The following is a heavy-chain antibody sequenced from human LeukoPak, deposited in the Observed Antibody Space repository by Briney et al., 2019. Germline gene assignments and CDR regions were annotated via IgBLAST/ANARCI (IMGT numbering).Heavy chain of an antibody. CDR3: ARAQYDDPDY. CDR1: GYSFATYW. J-gene: IGHJ4*02. CDR2: IYPGDSDT. Sequence: GESLKISRKGFGYSFATYWIGWVRQMPGKGLEWMGIIYPGDSDTRYSPSFQGQVTISADKSISTAYLQWSSLKASDTAIYYCARAQYDDPDYWGQGTLVTVSS. D-gene: IGHD3-3*01. V-gene: IGHV5-51*01.